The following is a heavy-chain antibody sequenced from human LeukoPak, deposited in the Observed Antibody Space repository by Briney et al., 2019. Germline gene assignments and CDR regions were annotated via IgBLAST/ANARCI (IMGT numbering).Heavy chain of an antibody. CDR3: ARHVTADNWFDP. Sequence: SETLSLTCTVSGGSISRNSYSWGWIRQPPGKGLEWIGSISDSGTIHHNPSLKSRVTILVDTSRKQVSLKVNAVTAADTAVYYCARHVTADNWFDPWGQGTPGHRLL. CDR2: ISDSGTI. V-gene: IGHV4-39*01. J-gene: IGHJ5*02. CDR1: GGSISRNSYS.